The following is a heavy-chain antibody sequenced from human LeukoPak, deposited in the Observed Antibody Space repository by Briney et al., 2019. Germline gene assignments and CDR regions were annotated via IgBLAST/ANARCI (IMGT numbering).Heavy chain of an antibody. CDR3: ARQGRRRLVVVGETYFDY. Sequence: GESLKISCKGSGYTFTNHWIGWVRQMPGKGLEWMGIIYPSDSDTRYSPPFQGQVTISADKSISTAYLQWSSLKASDTAMYYCARQGRRRLVVVGETYFDYWGQGTLVTVSS. J-gene: IGHJ4*02. D-gene: IGHD2-2*01. CDR2: IYPSDSDT. CDR1: GYTFTNHW. V-gene: IGHV5-51*01.